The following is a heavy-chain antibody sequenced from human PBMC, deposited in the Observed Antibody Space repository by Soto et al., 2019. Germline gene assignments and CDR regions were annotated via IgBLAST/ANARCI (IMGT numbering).Heavy chain of an antibody. J-gene: IGHJ6*02. CDR1: GYSFTSYW. D-gene: IGHD3-22*01. CDR3: ARYPSGYSASTYHYGMAV. Sequence: GESLKICCKGSGYSFTSYWISWVRQMPGKGLEWMGRIDPSDSYTNYSPSFQGHVTISADKSISTAYLQWSSLKASDTAMYYCARYPSGYSASTYHYGMAVWGQGTTVTVSS. V-gene: IGHV5-10-1*01. CDR2: IDPSDSYT.